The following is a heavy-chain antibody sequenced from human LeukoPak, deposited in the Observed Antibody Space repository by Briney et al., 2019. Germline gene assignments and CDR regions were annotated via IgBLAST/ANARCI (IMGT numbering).Heavy chain of an antibody. CDR1: GGSISSSNW. J-gene: IGHJ6*03. Sequence: PSETLSLTCAVSGGSISSSNWWSWVRQPPGKGLEWIGEIYHSGSTNYNPSLKSRVTMSVDTSKNQFSLKLSSVTAADTAVYYCARGSNYYYYYMDVWGKGTTVTISS. CDR3: ARGSNYYYYYMDV. V-gene: IGHV4-4*02. CDR2: IYHSGST.